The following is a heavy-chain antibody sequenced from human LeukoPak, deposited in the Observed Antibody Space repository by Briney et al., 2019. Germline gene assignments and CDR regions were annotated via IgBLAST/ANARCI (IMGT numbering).Heavy chain of an antibody. CDR1: GGTLSGYA. CDR2: IIPILGIA. D-gene: IGHD3-10*01. J-gene: IGHJ4*02. V-gene: IGHV1-69*04. CDR3: AREDTYGSGTYPRPYYFDY. Sequence: ASVKVSCKASGGTLSGYAISWVRQAPGQGLEWMGRIIPILGIANYAQKFQGRVTITADKSTSTAYMELSSLRSEDTAVYYCAREDTYGSGTYPRPYYFDYWGQGTLVTVSS.